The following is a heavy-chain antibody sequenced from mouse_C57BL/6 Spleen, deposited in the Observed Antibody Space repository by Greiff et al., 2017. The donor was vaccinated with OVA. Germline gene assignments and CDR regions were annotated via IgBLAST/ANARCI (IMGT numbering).Heavy chain of an antibody. V-gene: IGHV1-82*01. CDR2: IYPGDGDT. CDR3: ARSSYDGPWFAY. Sequence: VQLHQSGPELVKPGASVKISCKASGYAFSSSWMNWVKQRPGKGLEWIGRIYPGDGDTNYNGKFKGKATLTADKSSSTAYMQLSSLTSEDSAVYFCARSSYDGPWFAYWGQGTLVTVSA. J-gene: IGHJ3*01. D-gene: IGHD2-3*01. CDR1: GYAFSSSW.